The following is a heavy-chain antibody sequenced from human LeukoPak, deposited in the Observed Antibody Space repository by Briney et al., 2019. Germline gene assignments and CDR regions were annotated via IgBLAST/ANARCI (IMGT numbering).Heavy chain of an antibody. V-gene: IGHV4-34*01. D-gene: IGHD2-2*01. CDR2: INARGDT. CDR3: ASGQVPAARGYNWFDP. Sequence: PSETLSLTCAVYGWSFNDHYWNWIRQPPGKGLEWIGEINARGDTNFNPSLKSRVTISVDSSKNQFSLTLRSMIAADTAVYHCASGQVPAARGYNWFDPWGQGTLVTVSS. J-gene: IGHJ5*02. CDR1: GWSFNDHY.